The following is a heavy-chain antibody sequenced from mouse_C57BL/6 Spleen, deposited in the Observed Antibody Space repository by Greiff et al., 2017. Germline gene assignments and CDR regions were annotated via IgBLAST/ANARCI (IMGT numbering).Heavy chain of an antibody. V-gene: IGHV1-50*01. CDR3: ARSLYDWGAY. CDR1: GYTFTSYC. J-gene: IGHJ3*01. CDR2: IDPSDSYI. Sequence: QVQLQQPGAELVKPGASVKLSCKASGYTFTSYCMQWVKQRPGQGLEWIGEIDPSDSYINYNQKFKGKATLTVDTSSSTAYMQLSSLTSEDSAVYYCARSLYDWGAYWGQGTLVTVSA. D-gene: IGHD2-3*01.